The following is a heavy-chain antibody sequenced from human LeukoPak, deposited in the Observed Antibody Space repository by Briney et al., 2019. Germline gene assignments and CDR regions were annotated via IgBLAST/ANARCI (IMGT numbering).Heavy chain of an antibody. CDR2: IKQDGSEK. J-gene: IGHJ4*02. D-gene: IGHD3-10*01. V-gene: IGHV3-7*01. CDR1: GFTFSSYW. CDR3: AKDHVLLWFGEFDY. Sequence: GGSLRLSCAASGFTFSSYWMSWVRQAPGKGLEWVANIKQDGSEKYYVDSVKGRFTISRGNSKNTLYLQMNSLRAEDTAVYYCAKDHVLLWFGEFDYWGQGTLVTVSS.